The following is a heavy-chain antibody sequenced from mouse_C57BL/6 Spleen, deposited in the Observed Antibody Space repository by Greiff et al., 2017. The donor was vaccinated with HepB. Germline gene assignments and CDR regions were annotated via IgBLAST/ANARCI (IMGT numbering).Heavy chain of an antibody. D-gene: IGHD2-3*01. CDR2: IDPETGGT. CDR1: GYTFTDYE. Sequence: VQLQQSGAELVRPGASVTLSCKASGYTFTDYEMHWVKQTPVHGLEWIGAIDPETGGTAYNQKFKGKAILTADKSSSTAYMELRSLTSEDSAVYYCTRGSIYDGYYVGFAYWGQGTLVTVSA. V-gene: IGHV1-15*01. J-gene: IGHJ3*01. CDR3: TRGSIYDGYYVGFAY.